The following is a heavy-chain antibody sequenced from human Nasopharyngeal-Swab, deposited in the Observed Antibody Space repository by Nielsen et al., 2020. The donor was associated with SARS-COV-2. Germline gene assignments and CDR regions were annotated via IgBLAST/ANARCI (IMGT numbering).Heavy chain of an antibody. CDR3: ASLRADTPDFAY. D-gene: IGHD2-15*01. J-gene: IGHJ4*02. CDR1: GFTFSSWP. V-gene: IGHV3-30*03. Sequence: GESLKISCVVSGFTFSSWPMHWVRQAPGKGLEWVTVISFDGSDKQYADSVKGRFTISRDNSKTTLYLQMNSLRAEDTGVYYCASLRADTPDFAYWGQGTLVTVSS. CDR2: ISFDGSDK.